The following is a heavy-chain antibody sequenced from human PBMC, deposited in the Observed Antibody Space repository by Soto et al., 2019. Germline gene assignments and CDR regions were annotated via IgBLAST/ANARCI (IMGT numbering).Heavy chain of an antibody. CDR2: IVQGGRT. CDR1: GGSFSGYH. J-gene: IGHJ5*02. D-gene: IGHD3-10*01. CDR3: ARSGGKAAKYNWFDP. Sequence: SETLSLTCAVYGGSFSGYHWSWIRQSPGKGLEWIGEIVQGGRTNYSPSLKSRITISIDTSKNQFSLRLSSVTAADTAVYYCARSGGKAAKYNWFDPWGQGTLVTVSS. V-gene: IGHV4-34*12.